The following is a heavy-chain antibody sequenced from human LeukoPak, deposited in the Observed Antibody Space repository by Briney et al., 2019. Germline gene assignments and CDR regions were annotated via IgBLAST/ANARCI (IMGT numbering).Heavy chain of an antibody. J-gene: IGHJ3*02. CDR1: GGSISSGGYY. Sequence: SEALSLTCTVSGGSISSGGYYWSWIRQHPGKGLEWIGYIYYSGSTFYNPSLKSRVTISVDTSKNQFSLKLSSVTAADTAVYSCARAEKITMVRGVIPDAFDIWGQGTMVTVSS. V-gene: IGHV4-31*03. D-gene: IGHD3-10*01. CDR3: ARAEKITMVRGVIPDAFDI. CDR2: IYYSGST.